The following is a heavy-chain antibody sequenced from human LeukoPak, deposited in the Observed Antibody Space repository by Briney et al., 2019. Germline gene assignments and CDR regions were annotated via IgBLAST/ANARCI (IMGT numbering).Heavy chain of an antibody. J-gene: IGHJ3*02. CDR2: ISGSGGST. CDR1: GFTFSSYA. D-gene: IGHD2-2*01. V-gene: IGHV3-23*01. CDR3: AKGIVVVPAYDAFDI. Sequence: GGSLRLSCAASGFTFSSYAMSWVRQAPGKGLEGVSAISGSGGSTYYADSVKGRFTISRDNSKNTLYLQMNSLRAEDTAVYYCAKGIVVVPAYDAFDIWGQGTMVTVSS.